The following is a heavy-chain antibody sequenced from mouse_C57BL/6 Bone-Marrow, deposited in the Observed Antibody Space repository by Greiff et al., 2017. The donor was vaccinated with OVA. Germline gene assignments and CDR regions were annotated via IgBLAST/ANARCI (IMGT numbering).Heavy chain of an antibody. CDR3: AHYGSRLYLHY. J-gene: IGHJ2*02. CDR1: GYTFTNYW. V-gene: IGHV1-59*01. D-gene: IGHD1-1*01. CDR2: IAPSDSYI. Sequence: QVQLKESGAELVRPGTSVKLSCKASGYTFTNYWMHWVKQRPGQGLEWIGVIAPSDSYINYNQKFKGRATLTVDTSSSTVYMHLSSLTSEDSAVYYCAHYGSRLYLHYWGQGTSLTVSS.